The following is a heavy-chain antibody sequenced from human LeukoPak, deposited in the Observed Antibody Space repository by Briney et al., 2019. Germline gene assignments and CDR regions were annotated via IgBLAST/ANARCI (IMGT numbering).Heavy chain of an antibody. Sequence: NPGRSLRLSCAASGFSFRTYSMNWVRQAPGKGLEWVSSINSGSIWIYYADSVRGRFTISRGNTRNSLYLQMNSLRVEDTAVYYCARDAGGRTQREGWFDPWGQGTLVTVSS. J-gene: IGHJ5*02. V-gene: IGHV3-21*01. D-gene: IGHD1-26*01. CDR3: ARDAGGRTQREGWFDP. CDR2: INSGSIWI. CDR1: GFSFRTYS.